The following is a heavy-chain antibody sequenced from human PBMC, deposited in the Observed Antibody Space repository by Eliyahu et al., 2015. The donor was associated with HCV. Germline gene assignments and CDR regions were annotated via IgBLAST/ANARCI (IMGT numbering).Heavy chain of an antibody. CDR1: GFAFSTFE. V-gene: IGHV3-48*03. CDR2: ISSGGGAV. J-gene: IGHJ4*02. Sequence: EVQLVESGGGLVQPGGSLXLXCAASGFAFSTFEMNWVRQAPGKGLEWISYISSGGGAVYADSVKGRFTISRDNAKNSLYLQMNGLRAEDTAFYYCARDRDYGGIIYWGQGTLVTVSS. CDR3: ARDRDYGGIIY. D-gene: IGHD4-17*01.